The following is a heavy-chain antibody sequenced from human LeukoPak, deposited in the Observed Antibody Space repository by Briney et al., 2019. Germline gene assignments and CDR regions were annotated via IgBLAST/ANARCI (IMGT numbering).Heavy chain of an antibody. CDR2: ISSSSSYI. J-gene: IGHJ4*02. V-gene: IGHV3-21*01. D-gene: IGHD5-18*01. CDR1: GFTFSSYS. Sequence: GGSLRLSCAASGFTFSSYSMNWVRQAPGKGLEWVSSISSSSSYIYYADSVKGRFTISRDNAKNSLYLQMNSLRAEDTAVYYCARVGYSYGHLDYWGQGTLVTVSS. CDR3: ARVGYSYGHLDY.